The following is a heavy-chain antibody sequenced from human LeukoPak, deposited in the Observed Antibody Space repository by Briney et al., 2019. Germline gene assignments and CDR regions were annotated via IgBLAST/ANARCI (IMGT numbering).Heavy chain of an antibody. Sequence: GGSLRLSCAASGFAFKNYVMTWVRQAPGKGLEWVSSISGSGGSTYYTDSVKGRFTISRDNSNNTLYLQMNSLRAEDAAVYYCAKSTSSWERVDYWGQGTLVTVPS. CDR1: GFAFKNYV. D-gene: IGHD6-13*01. V-gene: IGHV3-23*01. CDR3: AKSTSSWERVDY. J-gene: IGHJ4*02. CDR2: ISGSGGST.